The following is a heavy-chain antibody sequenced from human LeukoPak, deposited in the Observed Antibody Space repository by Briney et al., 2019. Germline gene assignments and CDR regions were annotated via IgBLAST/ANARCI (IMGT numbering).Heavy chain of an antibody. V-gene: IGHV1-2*02. J-gene: IGHJ5*02. Sequence: ASVKVSCKASGYTFTGYYMHWVRQAPGQGLEWMGWINPNSGGTNYAQKFQGRVTMTRDTSISTAYLELRRLRSGDTAVYYCARGAMEYCGGHYSASWYDTWGQGTLVTVSS. CDR2: INPNSGGT. CDR3: ARGAMEYCGGHYSASWYDT. D-gene: IGHD2-21*02. CDR1: GYTFTGYY.